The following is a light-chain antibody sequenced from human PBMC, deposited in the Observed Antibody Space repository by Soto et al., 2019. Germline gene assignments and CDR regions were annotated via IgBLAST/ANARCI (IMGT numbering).Light chain of an antibody. CDR1: SSDIGSYNF. V-gene: IGLV2-14*01. J-gene: IGLJ3*02. Sequence: QSALTQPASVSGSPGQTITISCTGTSSDIGSYNFISWYQQFPARAPKLIIYEVGHRPSGISDHFSGSKSGNTASLTISGIQAEDEAHYYCSAYAMEDNRGSVLFGGGTKLTVL. CDR2: EVG. CDR3: SAYAMEDNRGSVL.